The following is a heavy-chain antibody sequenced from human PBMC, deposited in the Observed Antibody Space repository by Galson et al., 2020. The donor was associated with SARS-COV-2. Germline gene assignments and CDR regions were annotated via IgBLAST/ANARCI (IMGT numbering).Heavy chain of an antibody. CDR1: GGSFSDCS. J-gene: IGHJ6*03. Sequence: SETLSLTCAVYGGSFSDCSWTWVRQPPGKGLEWIGEISHSGSTNYSPSLKSRVFMSVDTSKNQFSLKLRSVTAADTAVYYCARGGSRPIMAFDYYYFYMDVWGKGTTVTVSS. D-gene: IGHD3-10*01. V-gene: IGHV4-34*01. CDR3: ARGGSRPIMAFDYYYFYMDV. CDR2: ISHSGST.